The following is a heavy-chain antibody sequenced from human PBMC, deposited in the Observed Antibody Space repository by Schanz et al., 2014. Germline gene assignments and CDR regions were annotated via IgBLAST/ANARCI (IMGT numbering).Heavy chain of an antibody. CDR2: ISGSGGST. V-gene: IGHV3-23*01. CDR3: ARDGYSVVVISPTDSFDI. CDR1: GFTFSSYA. D-gene: IGHD2-21*01. J-gene: IGHJ3*02. Sequence: EVQLLESGGGLVQPGGSLRLSCAASGFTFSSYAMSWVRQAPGKGLEWVSAISGSGGSTYYADSVKGRFTISRDNSKNTLYLQMNSLRAEDTAVYYCARDGYSVVVISPTDSFDIWGQGTMVTVSP.